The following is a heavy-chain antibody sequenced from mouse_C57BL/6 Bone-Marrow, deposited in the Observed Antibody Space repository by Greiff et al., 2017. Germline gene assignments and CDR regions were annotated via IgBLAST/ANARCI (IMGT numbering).Heavy chain of an antibody. CDR1: GFTFSDYG. V-gene: IGHV5-17*01. J-gene: IGHJ3*01. CDR3: ARRDDYDGAWFAY. Sequence: EVQLVESGGGLVKPGGSLKLSCAASGFTFSDYGMHWVRQAPEKGLEWVAYISSGSSTIYYADTVKGRFTISRDYAKNTLFLQMTSLRSEDTAMYYCARRDDYDGAWFAYWGQGTLVTVSA. CDR2: ISSGSSTI. D-gene: IGHD2-4*01.